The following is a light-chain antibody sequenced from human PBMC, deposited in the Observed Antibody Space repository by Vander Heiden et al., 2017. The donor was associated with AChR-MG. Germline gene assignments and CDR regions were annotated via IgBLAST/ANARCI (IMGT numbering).Light chain of an antibody. V-gene: IGLV3-1*01. CDR3: QAWDSRSNWV. Sequence: SYKLTQPPSVSVSPGQTATITCSGDNLGDKYVSWYQQKPGQPPLLVIYQKDKRPSGIPERFSGSNSGNTATLTISGTQSVDEGDFFCQAWDSRSNWVFGGGTKLTVL. J-gene: IGLJ3*02. CDR1: NLGDKY. CDR2: QKD.